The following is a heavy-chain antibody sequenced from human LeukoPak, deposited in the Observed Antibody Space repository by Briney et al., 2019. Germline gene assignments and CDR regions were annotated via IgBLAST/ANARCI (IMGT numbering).Heavy chain of an antibody. D-gene: IGHD2-2*01. Sequence: GGSLRLSRAASGFTFSSYEMNWVRQAPGKGLEWVSYISSSGSTIYYADSVKGRFTISRDNAKNSLYLQMNSLRAEDTAVYYCASEPELLSYGMDVWGQGTTVTVSS. J-gene: IGHJ6*02. CDR3: ASEPELLSYGMDV. CDR1: GFTFSSYE. V-gene: IGHV3-48*03. CDR2: ISSSGSTI.